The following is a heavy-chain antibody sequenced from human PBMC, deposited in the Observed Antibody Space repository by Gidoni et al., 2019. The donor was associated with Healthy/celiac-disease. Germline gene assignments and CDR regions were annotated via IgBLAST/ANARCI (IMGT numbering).Heavy chain of an antibody. D-gene: IGHD3-16*01. CDR3: ARDDSWGNFYFDY. J-gene: IGHJ4*02. V-gene: IGHV3-21*01. CDR1: GSTFSSYS. Sequence: EVHLVESGGGLVKPGGSLRLSSAASGSTFSSYSMNWVRQAPGKGLEWVSSISSSSSYIYYADSVKGRFTISRDNAKNSLYLQMNSLRAEDTAVYYCARDDSWGNFYFDYWGQGTLVTVSS. CDR2: ISSSSSYI.